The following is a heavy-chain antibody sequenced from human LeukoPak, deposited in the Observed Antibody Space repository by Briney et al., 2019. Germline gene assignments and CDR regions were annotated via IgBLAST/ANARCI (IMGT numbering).Heavy chain of an antibody. Sequence: SGTLSLTCAVSGGSISSSNWWSWVRQPPGKGLEWIGEVYHSGSTNYNPSLKSRVTISVDKSKNQFSLKLSSVTAADTAVYYCARGYCSSTSCYLSLHFDYWGQGTLVTVSS. CDR3: ARGYCSSTSCYLSLHFDY. V-gene: IGHV4-4*02. D-gene: IGHD2-2*01. CDR1: GGSISSSNW. J-gene: IGHJ4*02. CDR2: VYHSGST.